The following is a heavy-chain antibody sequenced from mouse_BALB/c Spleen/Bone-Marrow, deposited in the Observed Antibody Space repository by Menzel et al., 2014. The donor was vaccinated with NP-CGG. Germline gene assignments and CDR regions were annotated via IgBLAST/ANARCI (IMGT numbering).Heavy chain of an antibody. CDR1: GYTFSNYW. J-gene: IGHJ2*01. CDR3: ARGNPFDF. CDR2: ILPGSDNT. Sequence: QVQLQQSGGELMKPGASVKISCKATGYTFSNYWIQWVKQRPGHGPERIGEILPGSDNTNYNEKFKGKATFTADTSSNTAYMQLSSLTSEDSAVYYCARGNPFDFWGQGTTLTVSS. V-gene: IGHV1-9*01.